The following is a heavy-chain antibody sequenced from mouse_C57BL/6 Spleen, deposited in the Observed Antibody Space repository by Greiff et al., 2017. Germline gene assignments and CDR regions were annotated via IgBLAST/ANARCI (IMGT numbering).Heavy chain of an antibody. V-gene: IGHV1-54*01. D-gene: IGHD1-1*01. CDR1: GYAFTNYL. CDR2: INPGSGGT. CDR3: ATHYYGSSYWFAY. J-gene: IGHJ3*01. Sequence: VQLQQSGAELVRPGTSVKVSCKASGYAFTNYLIEWVKQRPGQGLEWIGVINPGSGGTNYNEKFKGKATLTADKSSSTAYMQLSSLTSEDSAVYVCATHYYGSSYWFAYWGQGTLVTVSA.